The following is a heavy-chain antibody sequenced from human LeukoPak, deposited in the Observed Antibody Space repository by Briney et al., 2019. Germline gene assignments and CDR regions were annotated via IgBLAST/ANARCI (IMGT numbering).Heavy chain of an antibody. CDR1: GFTFSSYA. V-gene: IGHV3-23*01. Sequence: GGSLRLSCAASGFTFSSYAMSWVRQAPGKGLEWVSAISGSGGSTYYADSVKGRFTISRDNSKNTLYLQMNSLRAEDTAVYYCAGWHCSGGSCYPDYYGMDVWGQGTTVTVSS. D-gene: IGHD2-15*01. J-gene: IGHJ6*02. CDR2: ISGSGGST. CDR3: AGWHCSGGSCYPDYYGMDV.